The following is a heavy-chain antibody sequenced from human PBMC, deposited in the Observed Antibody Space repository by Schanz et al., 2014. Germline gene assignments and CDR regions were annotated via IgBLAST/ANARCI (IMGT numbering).Heavy chain of an antibody. D-gene: IGHD5-12*01. V-gene: IGHV4-61*02. CDR1: GGSISSATYY. CDR2: IYSRGSS. J-gene: IGHJ5*02. CDR3: ARGGSVATIAPYTWFDP. Sequence: QVQLQESGPGLVKPSQTLSLTCTVSGGSISSATYYWSWVRQPAGKGLEWIGRIYSRGSSTYNPSPKRRVTIPIDPSNTQFPLKLNSVTAADTAVYYCARGGSVATIAPYTWFDPWGQGTLVTVSS.